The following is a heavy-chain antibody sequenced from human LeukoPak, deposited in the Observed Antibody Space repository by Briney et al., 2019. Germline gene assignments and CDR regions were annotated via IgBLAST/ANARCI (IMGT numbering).Heavy chain of an antibody. V-gene: IGHV3-23*01. CDR2: ITASGGST. J-gene: IGHJ4*02. Sequence: RSGGSLRLSCAASGFTFSNYAMSWVRQAPGKGLEWVSAITASGGSTFYVDSVKGRFTISRDNSKNTLYLQMNSPRAGETAVYYCAKSDPDFWSVYKRWGQGTLVTVSA. D-gene: IGHD3-3*01. CDR1: GFTFSNYA. CDR3: AKSDPDFWSVYKR.